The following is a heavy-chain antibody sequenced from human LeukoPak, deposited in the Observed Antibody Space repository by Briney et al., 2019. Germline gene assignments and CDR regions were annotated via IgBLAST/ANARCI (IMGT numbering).Heavy chain of an antibody. D-gene: IGHD3-16*02. CDR2: INPGGGST. CDR1: GYTLTELS. CDR3: ARRSDSFYFDY. Sequence: ASVKVSCKVSGYTLTELSMHWVRQAPGQGLEWMGIINPGGGSTRYAQKFQGRVTMTTDTSTSTVYMDLSSLSSEDTAVYYCARRSDSFYFDYWGQGTLVTVSS. J-gene: IGHJ4*02. V-gene: IGHV1-46*01.